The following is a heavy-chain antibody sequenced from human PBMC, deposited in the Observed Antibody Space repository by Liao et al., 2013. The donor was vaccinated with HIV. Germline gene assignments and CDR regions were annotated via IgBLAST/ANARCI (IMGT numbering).Heavy chain of an antibody. V-gene: IGHV4-61*02. Sequence: QVQLQESGPGLVKPSQTLSLTCTVSGGSISSAGNYWSWIRQPAGKGLEWMGRIYTSGSTNYNPSLKSRVTISLDTSKNQFSLKLRSVTAADTAVYYCARRDLTDGSCFFAYWGRGTLVTVSS. D-gene: IGHD2-15*01. CDR2: IYTSGST. CDR3: ARRDLTDGSCFFAY. J-gene: IGHJ4*02. CDR1: GGSISSAGNY.